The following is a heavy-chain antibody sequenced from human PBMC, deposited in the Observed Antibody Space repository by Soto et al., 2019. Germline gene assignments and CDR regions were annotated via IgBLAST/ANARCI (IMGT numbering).Heavy chain of an antibody. CDR2: IYYSGRT. CDR1: GGSISSSSYY. Sequence: QLQLQESGPGLVKPSETLSLTCTVSGGSISSSSYYWGWIRQPPGKGLEWIGRIYYSGRTYYNPPLKSRVTISLDTSKNQFSLKLRSVTAADTAVYYCARDGYGINGVCYPPFDYWGQGTLVTVSS. V-gene: IGHV4-39*01. CDR3: ARDGYGINGVCYPPFDY. J-gene: IGHJ4*02. D-gene: IGHD2-8*01.